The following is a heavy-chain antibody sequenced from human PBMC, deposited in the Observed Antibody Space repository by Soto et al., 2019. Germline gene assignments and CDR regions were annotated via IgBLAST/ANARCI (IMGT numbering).Heavy chain of an antibody. CDR2: ISGNSGTT. CDR1: GFNFSNYA. Sequence: EVQLLESGGDFKQPGGSLRLSCEGSGFNFSNYALNWVRQAPGKRLEWVSVISGNSGTTYYAASGQGRFTISRDNSKKTLYLHMNSLRAGVTAVYCCAKGRAITVFGVITPFDSWGQGTLVTVSS. CDR3: AKGRAITVFGVITPFDS. D-gene: IGHD3-3*01. V-gene: IGHV3-23*01. J-gene: IGHJ4*02.